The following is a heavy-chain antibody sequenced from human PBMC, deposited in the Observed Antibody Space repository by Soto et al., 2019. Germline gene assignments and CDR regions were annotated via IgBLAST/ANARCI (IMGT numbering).Heavy chain of an antibody. CDR1: GYSISSGYY. V-gene: IGHV4-38-2*01. Sequence: PSETLSLTCAVSGYSISSGYYWGWLRQPPGKGLEWIGSIHHAGSTYYNPSLNSRVTLSIDMTTNHVSLILNSVTAADAAVYYCARVGPWVPYYYDSSPYTFENWFDPWGQGTLVTVSS. CDR3: ARVGPWVPYYYDSSPYTFENWFDP. J-gene: IGHJ5*02. D-gene: IGHD3-22*01. CDR2: IHHAGST.